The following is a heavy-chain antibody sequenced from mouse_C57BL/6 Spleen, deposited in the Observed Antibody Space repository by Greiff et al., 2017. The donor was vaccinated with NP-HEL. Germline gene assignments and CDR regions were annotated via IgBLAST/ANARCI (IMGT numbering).Heavy chain of an antibody. CDR1: GFTFNTYA. D-gene: IGHD2-1*01. Sequence: EVQLVESGGGLVQPKGSLKLSCAASGFTFNTYAMHWVRQAPGKGLEWVARIRSKSSNYATYYADSVKDRFTISRDDSQSMLYLQMNNLKTEDTAMYYCVRERYYGNSFYYAMDYWGQGTSVTVSS. CDR2: IRSKSSNYAT. CDR3: VRERYYGNSFYYAMDY. V-gene: IGHV10-3*01. J-gene: IGHJ4*01.